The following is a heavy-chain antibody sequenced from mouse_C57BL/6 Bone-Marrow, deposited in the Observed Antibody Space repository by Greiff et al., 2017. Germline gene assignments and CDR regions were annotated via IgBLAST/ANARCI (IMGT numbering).Heavy chain of an antibody. J-gene: IGHJ4*01. CDR2: IDPSDSYT. CDR1: GYTFTSYW. Sequence: VQLQQPGAELVMPGASVKLSCKASGYTFTSYWMHWVKQRPGQGLEWIGKIDPSDSYTNYNQKFKGKSTLTVDKSSSTAYMQLSSLTSEDSAVYYGARDGSSYNYAMAYWGQGTSVTVSS. V-gene: IGHV1-69*01. D-gene: IGHD1-1*01. CDR3: ARDGSSYNYAMAY.